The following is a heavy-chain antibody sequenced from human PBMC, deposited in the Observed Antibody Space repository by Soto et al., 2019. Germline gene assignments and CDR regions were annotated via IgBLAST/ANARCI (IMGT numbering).Heavy chain of an antibody. V-gene: IGHV5-51*01. CDR1: GYSFTSYW. CDR2: IYPGDSDT. D-gene: IGHD3-3*01. J-gene: IGHJ6*02. Sequence: GESLKISCKGSGYSFTSYWIGWVRQMPGKGLEWMGIIYPGDSDTRYSPSFQGQVTISADKSISTAYLQWSSLKASDTAMYYCARHATKYYDSWSGYRYGMDVWGQGTTVTV. CDR3: ARHATKYYDSWSGYRYGMDV.